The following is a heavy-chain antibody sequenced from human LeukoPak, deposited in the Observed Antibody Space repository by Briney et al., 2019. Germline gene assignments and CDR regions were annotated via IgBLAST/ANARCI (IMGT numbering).Heavy chain of an antibody. D-gene: IGHD6-6*01. CDR2: INHSGST. CDR3: ASRKGGAARSRDY. V-gene: IGHV4-34*01. CDR1: GGSFSGYY. J-gene: IGHJ4*02. Sequence: SETLSLTCAVYGGSFSGYYWSWIRQPPGKGLEWIGEINHSGSTNYNPSLKSRVTISVDTSKNQFSLKLSSVTAADTAVYYCASRKGGAARSRDYWGQGTLVTVSS.